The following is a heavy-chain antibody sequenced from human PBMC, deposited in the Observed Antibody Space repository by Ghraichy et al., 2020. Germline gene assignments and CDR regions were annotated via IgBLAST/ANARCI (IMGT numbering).Heavy chain of an antibody. CDR2: INHSGST. CDR1: GGSFSGYY. V-gene: IGHV4-34*01. Sequence: SETLSLTCAVYGGSFSGYYWSWIRQPPGKRLEWIGEINHSGSTNYNPSLKSRVTISVDTSKNQFSLKLSSVTAADTAVYYCARGSGYSYGWRNWFDPWGQGTLVTVSS. D-gene: IGHD5-18*01. J-gene: IGHJ5*02. CDR3: ARGSGYSYGWRNWFDP.